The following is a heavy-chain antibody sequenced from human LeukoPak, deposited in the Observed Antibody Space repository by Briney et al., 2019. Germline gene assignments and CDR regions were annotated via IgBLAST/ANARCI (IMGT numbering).Heavy chain of an antibody. D-gene: IGHD3-10*01. V-gene: IGHV4-39*01. CDR2: IYYSGST. CDR1: GGSISSSSYY. J-gene: IGHJ4*02. CDR3: ARRQPGYYGSGSYYAH. Sequence: SETLSLTCTVSGGSISSSSYYWGWIRQPPGKGLEWIGSIYYSGSTYCNPSLKSRVTISVDTSKNQFSLKLSSVTAADTAVYYCARRQPGYYGSGSYYAHWGQGTLVTVSS.